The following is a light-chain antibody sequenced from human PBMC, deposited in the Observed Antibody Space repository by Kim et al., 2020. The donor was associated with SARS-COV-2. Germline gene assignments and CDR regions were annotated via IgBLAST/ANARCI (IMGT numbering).Light chain of an antibody. CDR1: QSISSY. CDR3: QQSYSTPYT. V-gene: IGKV1-39*01. CDR2: AAS. Sequence: DIQMTQSPSSLSASVGDRVTITCRASQSISSYLNWYQQKPGKAPKLLIYAASSLQSGVPSRFSCSGSGTDFTLTISSLQPEDFATYYCQQSYSTPYTFGQGTKLEI. J-gene: IGKJ2*01.